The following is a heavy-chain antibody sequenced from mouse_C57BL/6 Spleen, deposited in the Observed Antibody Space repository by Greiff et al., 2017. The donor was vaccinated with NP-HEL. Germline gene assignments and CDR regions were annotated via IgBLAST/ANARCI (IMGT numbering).Heavy chain of an antibody. J-gene: IGHJ1*03. CDR3: ARSYGSRYFDV. CDR1: GYTFSSYW. V-gene: IGHV1-52*01. D-gene: IGHD1-1*01. Sequence: QVQLKQPGAELARPGSSVKLSCKASGYTFSSYWMHWVKQRPIQGLEWIGNIDPSDSETHYNQKFKDKATLTVDKSSSTAYMQLSSLTSEDSAVYYCARSYGSRYFDVWGTGTTVTVSS. CDR2: IDPSDSET.